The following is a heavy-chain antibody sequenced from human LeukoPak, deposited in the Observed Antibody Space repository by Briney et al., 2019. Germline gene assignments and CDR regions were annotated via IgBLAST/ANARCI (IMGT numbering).Heavy chain of an antibody. CDR1: GGSISSSSYY. CDR2: IYYSGST. V-gene: IGHV4-39*01. J-gene: IGHJ6*02. CDR3: ARRGKVYYYGMDV. Sequence: PSETLSLTCTVSGGSISSSSYYWGWIRQPPGKGLEWIGSIYYSGSTYYNPSLESRVTISVDTSKNQFSLKLSSVTAADTAVYYCARRGKVYYYGMDVWGQGTTVTVSS.